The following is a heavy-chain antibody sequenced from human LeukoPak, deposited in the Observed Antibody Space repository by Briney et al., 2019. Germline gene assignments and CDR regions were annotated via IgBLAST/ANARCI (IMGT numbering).Heavy chain of an antibody. CDR2: IWYDGSNK. CDR1: GFTLSSYG. D-gene: IGHD3-9*01. J-gene: IGHJ5*02. Sequence: QPGRSLRLSRAASGFTLSSYGMHWVRQAPGKGLEWVAVIWYDGSNKYYADSVKGRFTISRDNSKNTLYLQMNSLRPEDTAVYYCARDYDILTGYYRVTNWFDPWGQGTLVTVSS. CDR3: ARDYDILTGYYRVTNWFDP. V-gene: IGHV3-33*01.